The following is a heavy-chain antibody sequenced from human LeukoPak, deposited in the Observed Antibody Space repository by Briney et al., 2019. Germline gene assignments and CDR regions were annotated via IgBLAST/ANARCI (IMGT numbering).Heavy chain of an antibody. V-gene: IGHV7-4-1*02. Sequence: VASVKVSCKASGYTFTSYAMNWVRQAPGQGLEWMGWINTNTGNPTYAQGFTGRFVFSLDTSVSTAYLQISSLKAEDTAVYYCARGLAARPRSAFDIWGQGTMVTVSS. J-gene: IGHJ3*02. CDR1: GYTFTSYA. CDR2: INTNTGNP. CDR3: ARGLAARPRSAFDI. D-gene: IGHD6-6*01.